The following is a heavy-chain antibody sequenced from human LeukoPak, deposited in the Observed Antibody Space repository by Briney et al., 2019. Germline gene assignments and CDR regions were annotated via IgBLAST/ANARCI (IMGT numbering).Heavy chain of an antibody. CDR2: INTDGDTT. CDR1: GLPFSGHW. CDR3: ARGNTSGGWLDP. J-gene: IGHJ5*02. V-gene: IGHV3-74*01. Sequence: AGESLRLSCAASGLPFSGHWMLGVRPAPGEGLVWVSRINTDGDTTYYADSVKGRFTISRDNTKHTLYLLMDSLRGEDTAVYFCARGNTSGGWLDPWGQGTLVTVS. D-gene: IGHD1-14*01.